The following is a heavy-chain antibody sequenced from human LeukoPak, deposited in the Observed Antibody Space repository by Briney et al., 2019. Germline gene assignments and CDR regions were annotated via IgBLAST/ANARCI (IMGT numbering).Heavy chain of an antibody. CDR2: IFYTGST. Sequence: SETLSLTCTVSGGSISGYYWSWIRQPPGKGLEWIGFIFYTGSTNYNPSLKSRVTISVDTSKNQFSLRLSSVTAADTAIYSCARGGGYNTFDYWGQGTLVTVSS. J-gene: IGHJ4*02. V-gene: IGHV4-59*01. CDR3: ARGGGYNTFDY. D-gene: IGHD5-24*01. CDR1: GGSISGYY.